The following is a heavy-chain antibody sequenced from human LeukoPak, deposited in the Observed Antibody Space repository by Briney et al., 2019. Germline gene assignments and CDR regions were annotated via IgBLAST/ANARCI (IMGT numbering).Heavy chain of an antibody. D-gene: IGHD2-15*01. CDR2: IGAYNGHT. CDR3: VRDFSCGGGTCSDCFDP. Sequence: ASVKVSCKASGYTFTNYGISWVRQAPGQGLEWMGCIGAYNGHTTYAQNIQGRLTMTTDTSTSTAYMDLRSLRSDDTAVYYCVRDFSCGGGTCSDCFDPWGQGTLVTVSS. V-gene: IGHV1-18*01. CDR1: GYTFTNYG. J-gene: IGHJ5*02.